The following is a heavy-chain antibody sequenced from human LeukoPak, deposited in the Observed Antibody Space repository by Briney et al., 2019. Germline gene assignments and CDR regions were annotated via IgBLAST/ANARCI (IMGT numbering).Heavy chain of an antibody. Sequence: GGSLRLSCAASGFTFSSYAMHWVRQAPGKGLEWVAVISYDGSNKYYADSLKGRFTISRDNAKNTLYLQMGSLRAEDMAVYYCARVKATILDYWGQGTLVTVSS. J-gene: IGHJ4*02. CDR3: ARVKATILDY. D-gene: IGHD1-26*01. CDR1: GFTFSSYA. CDR2: ISYDGSNK. V-gene: IGHV3-30*14.